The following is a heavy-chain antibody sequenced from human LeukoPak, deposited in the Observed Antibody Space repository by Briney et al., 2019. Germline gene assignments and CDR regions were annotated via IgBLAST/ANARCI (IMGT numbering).Heavy chain of an antibody. V-gene: IGHV4-4*07. J-gene: IGHJ1*01. CDR1: GGSISSYY. Sequence: PSETLSLTCTVSGGSISSYYWSWIRQPAGKGLEWIGRIYTSGSTNYNPSLKSRVTMSVDTSKNQFSLKLSSVTAADTAVYYCARGDLYGGKNTEYFQHWGQGTLVTASS. D-gene: IGHD4-23*01. CDR2: IYTSGST. CDR3: ARGDLYGGKNTEYFQH.